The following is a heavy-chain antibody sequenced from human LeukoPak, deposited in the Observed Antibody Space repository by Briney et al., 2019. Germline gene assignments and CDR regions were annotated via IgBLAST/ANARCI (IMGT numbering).Heavy chain of an antibody. J-gene: IGHJ4*02. D-gene: IGHD6-6*01. CDR1: GFTFSSYG. Sequence: GGSLRLSCAASGFTFSSYGMNWVRQAPGKGLEWVSYISNTGSTIYYADSVRGRFTISRDNAKNSLYLEMNSLRAEDTAVYYCARGMYTSSNYFDYWGQGTLVTVSS. V-gene: IGHV3-48*01. CDR2: ISNTGSTI. CDR3: ARGMYTSSNYFDY.